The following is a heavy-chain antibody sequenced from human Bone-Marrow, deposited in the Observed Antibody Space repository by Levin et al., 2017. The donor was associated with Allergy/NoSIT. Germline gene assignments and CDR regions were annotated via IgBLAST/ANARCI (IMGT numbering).Heavy chain of an antibody. J-gene: IGHJ5*02. V-gene: IGHV3-15*01. CDR2: IKSKTDGGTT. CDR3: TTAALRITIFGVVISPPNWFDP. D-gene: IGHD3-3*01. CDR1: GFTFSNAW. Sequence: PGGSLRLSCAASGFTFSNAWMSWVRQAPGKGLEWVGRIKSKTDGGTTDYAAPVKGRFTISRDDSKNTLYLQMNSLKTEDTAVYYCTTAALRITIFGVVISPPNWFDPWGQGTLVTVSS.